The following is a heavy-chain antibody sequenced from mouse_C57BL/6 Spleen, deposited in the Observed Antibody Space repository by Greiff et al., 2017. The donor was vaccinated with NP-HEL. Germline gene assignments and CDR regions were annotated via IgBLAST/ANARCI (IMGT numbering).Heavy chain of an antibody. D-gene: IGHD1-1*01. CDR1: GYTFTSYW. Sequence: QVQLQQPGAELVKPGASVKVSCKASGYTFTSYWMHWVKQRPGQGLEWIGRIHPSDSDTNYNQKFKGKATLTVDKSSSTAYMQLSSLTSEDSAVYYCAISEVVATGGYFDVWGTGTTVTVSS. J-gene: IGHJ1*03. V-gene: IGHV1-74*01. CDR2: IHPSDSDT. CDR3: AISEVVATGGYFDV.